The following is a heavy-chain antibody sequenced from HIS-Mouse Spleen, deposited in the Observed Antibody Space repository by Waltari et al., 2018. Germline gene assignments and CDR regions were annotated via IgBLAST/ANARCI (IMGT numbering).Heavy chain of an antibody. V-gene: IGHV3-33*01. CDR1: GFTFSSYG. CDR3: AREITMVRGVLDY. J-gene: IGHJ4*02. CDR2: IWYDGSNK. D-gene: IGHD3-10*01. Sequence: QVQLVESGGGVVQPGRSLRLSCAASGFTFSSYGMPWVRQAPGKGLAWVAVIWYDGSNKYYADSVKGRFTISRDNSKNTLYLQMNSLRAEDTAVYYCAREITMVRGVLDYWGQGTLVTVSS.